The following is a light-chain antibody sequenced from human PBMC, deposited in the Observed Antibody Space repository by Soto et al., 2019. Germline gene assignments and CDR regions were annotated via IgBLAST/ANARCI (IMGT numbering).Light chain of an antibody. Sequence: EIVLTQSPCILSVSPGDRVTLSCRASQSVSDNFLAWHQQTPGQAPRLLIFESSTRATGIPDRFSGSGSGTDFTLTISRVEPEDFAVYYCQQYGNSPFSFGPGTKVDV. CDR2: ESS. V-gene: IGKV3-20*01. CDR1: QSVSDNF. J-gene: IGKJ3*01. CDR3: QQYGNSPFS.